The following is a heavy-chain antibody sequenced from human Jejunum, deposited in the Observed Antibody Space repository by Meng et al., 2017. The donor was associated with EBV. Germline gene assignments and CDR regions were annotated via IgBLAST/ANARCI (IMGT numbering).Heavy chain of an antibody. J-gene: IGHJ5*02. Sequence: QLQEWGLGLVKPSXXLSLTCGVSDVSFNSDGYSWSWIRQPPAKGLEWIGYMSYSGSANYNPSLDGRITISLDRSKNQFSLKLTSVTAADTAIYFCTTERPGAGYFDPWGRGTRVTVSS. CDR2: MSYSGSA. D-gene: IGHD5-24*01. V-gene: IGHV4-30-4*01. CDR1: DVSFNSDGYS. CDR3: TTERPGAGYFDP.